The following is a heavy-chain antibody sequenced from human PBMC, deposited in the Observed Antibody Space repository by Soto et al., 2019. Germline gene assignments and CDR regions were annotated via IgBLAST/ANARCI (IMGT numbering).Heavy chain of an antibody. D-gene: IGHD3-10*01. CDR1: GFTFSSYA. J-gene: IGHJ4*02. CDR2: ISGSGGST. Sequence: EVQLLESGGGLVQPGGSLRLSCAASGFTFSSYAMSWVRQAPGKGLEWVSAISGSGGSTYYADSVKGRLTISRDNSKNTLYLQMNSLRAEDTAVYYCAKDGLLWFGELSYFDYWGQGTLVTVSS. V-gene: IGHV3-23*01. CDR3: AKDGLLWFGELSYFDY.